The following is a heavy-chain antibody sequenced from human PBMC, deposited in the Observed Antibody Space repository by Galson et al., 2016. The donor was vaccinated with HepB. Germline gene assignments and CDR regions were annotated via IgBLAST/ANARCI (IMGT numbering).Heavy chain of an antibody. CDR2: IFPSDSDT. D-gene: IGHD2/OR15-2a*01. J-gene: IGHJ3*02. CDR3: AEYGNQVDAFDI. V-gene: IGHV5-51*01. Sequence: QSGAEVKKPGDSLKISCLVSGYSFTSHWIGWVRQMPGKGLEWMGIIFPSDSDTRYSPSFQGRVTISVDKPIRTAYLQWSSLKASDTAMYYCAEYGNQVDAFDIWGQGTMVTVSS. CDR1: GYSFTSHW.